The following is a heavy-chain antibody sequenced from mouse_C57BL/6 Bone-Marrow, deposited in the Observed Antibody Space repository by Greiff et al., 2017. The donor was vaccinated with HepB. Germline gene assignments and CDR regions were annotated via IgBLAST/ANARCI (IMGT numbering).Heavy chain of an antibody. CDR1: GYTFTSYG. CDR3: AKGGYYGSSYWYFDV. D-gene: IGHD1-1*01. Sequence: QVQLQQSGAELARPGASVKLSCKASGYTFTSYGISWVKQRTGQGLEWIGEIYPRSGNTYYNEKFKGKATLTADKSSSTAYMELRILTSEDSAVYFCAKGGYYGSSYWYFDVWGTGTTVTVSS. CDR2: IYPRSGNT. J-gene: IGHJ1*03. V-gene: IGHV1-81*01.